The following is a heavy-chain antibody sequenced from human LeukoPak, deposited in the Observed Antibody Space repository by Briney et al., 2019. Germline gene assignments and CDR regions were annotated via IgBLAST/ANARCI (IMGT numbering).Heavy chain of an antibody. J-gene: IGHJ4*02. V-gene: IGHV3-74*01. D-gene: IGHD6-19*01. CDR2: INTDGSST. CDR1: GFTFSTSW. Sequence: GGSLRLSCAASGFTFSTSWMHWVRQAPGKGLVWVSRINTDGSSTSHADSVKGRFTISRDNAKNTLYLQMNSLRAEDTAVYYCARGGMEQWLAFDYWGQGTLVTVSS. CDR3: ARGGMEQWLAFDY.